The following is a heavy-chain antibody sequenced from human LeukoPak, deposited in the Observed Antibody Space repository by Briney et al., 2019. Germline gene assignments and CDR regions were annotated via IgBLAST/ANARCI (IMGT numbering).Heavy chain of an antibody. CDR2: MRYDGSTI. D-gene: IGHD5-18*01. V-gene: IGHV3-30*02. J-gene: IGHJ4*02. Sequence: QPGGSPRLSCAASGFTFSIYGMHWVRQAPGKGLEWVTFMRYDGSTIYYADSVRGRFTISRDNFKDTLYLRMNSLRTEDTAVYYCAKDRSPEYSYGPFDYWGQGTLVTVSS. CDR3: AKDRSPEYSYGPFDY. CDR1: GFTFSIYG.